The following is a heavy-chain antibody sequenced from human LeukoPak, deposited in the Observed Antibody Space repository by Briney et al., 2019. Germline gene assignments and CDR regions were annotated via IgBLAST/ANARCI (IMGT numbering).Heavy chain of an antibody. CDR1: GGSISTYY. Sequence: PSETLSLTCTVSGGSISTYYWSWIRQPPGKGLEWIGYIYYSGSTNYNPSLKSRVTISVDKSKNQFSLRLSSVTAADTAVYYCARAGYSSSWYWVVDYWGQGTLVTVSS. J-gene: IGHJ4*02. D-gene: IGHD6-13*01. V-gene: IGHV4-59*08. CDR2: IYYSGST. CDR3: ARAGYSSSWYWVVDY.